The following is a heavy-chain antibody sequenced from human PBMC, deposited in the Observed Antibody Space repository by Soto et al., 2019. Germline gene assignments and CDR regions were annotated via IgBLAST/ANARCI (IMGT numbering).Heavy chain of an antibody. V-gene: IGHV5-51*01. CDR1: GYSFTNYW. J-gene: IGHJ4*02. CDR2: IYPGDSDT. CDR3: AYSSTPFDY. D-gene: IGHD6-13*01. Sequence: GESLKISCKGSGYSFTNYWIGWVRQMPGKGLEWMGIIYPGDSDTRYSPSFQGRFTISRDNSKNTLYLQMNSLRAEDTAVYYCAYSSTPFDYWGQGTLVTVSS.